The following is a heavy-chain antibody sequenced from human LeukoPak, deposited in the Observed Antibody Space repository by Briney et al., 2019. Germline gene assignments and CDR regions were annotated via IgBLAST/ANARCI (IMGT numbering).Heavy chain of an antibody. CDR1: GGTFSTYA. V-gene: IGHV1-69*01. CDR3: ARDRDGDYGDY. D-gene: IGHD4-17*01. J-gene: IGHJ4*02. CDR2: IIPIFDTT. Sequence: ASVKVSCKASGGTFSTYAISWVRQAPGQGLEWMGGIIPIFDTTIYAQKFQGRVTITADESTSTAYMGLSTLRSDDTAVYYCARDRDGDYGDYWGQGTLVTVSS.